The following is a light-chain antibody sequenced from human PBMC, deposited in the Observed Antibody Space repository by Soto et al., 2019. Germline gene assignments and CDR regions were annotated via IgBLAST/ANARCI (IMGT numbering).Light chain of an antibody. CDR3: QSYDSSLSGDV. J-gene: IGLJ1*01. CDR2: GNS. CDR1: SSNIGAGYD. Sequence: QSVLTQPPSVSGAPGQRVTISCTGSSSNIGAGYDVHWYQQLPGTAPKLLIYGNSNRPSEVPDRFSGSKSGTSASLAITGLQAEDEADYYCQSYDSSLSGDVFGTGTQLTVL. V-gene: IGLV1-40*01.